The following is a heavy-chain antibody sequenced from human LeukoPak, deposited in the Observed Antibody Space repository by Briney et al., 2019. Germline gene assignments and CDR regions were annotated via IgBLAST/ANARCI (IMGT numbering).Heavy chain of an antibody. CDR3: ARDIHWAWFDP. CDR1: GYTFTSYD. Sequence: ASVKVSCKASGYTFTSYDINWVRQATGQGLEWMGWMNPNSGNTGYAQKFQGRVTMTRDTSISTAYMELSRLRSDDTAVYYCARDIHWAWFDPWGQGTLVTVSS. CDR2: MNPNSGNT. D-gene: IGHD7-27*01. J-gene: IGHJ5*02. V-gene: IGHV1-8*01.